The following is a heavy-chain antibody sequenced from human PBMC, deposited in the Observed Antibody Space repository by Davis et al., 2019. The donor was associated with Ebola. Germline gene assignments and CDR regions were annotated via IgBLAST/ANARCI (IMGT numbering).Heavy chain of an antibody. CDR1: GYSFTSYW. D-gene: IGHD2-15*01. CDR3: ARRASGGSGLGGYYYYGMDV. Sequence: GESLKISCKGSGYSFTSYWIGWVRQMPGKGLEWMGIIYPGDSDTRYSPSFQGQVTISADKSISTAYLQWSSLKASDTAMYYCARRASGGSGLGGYYYYGMDVWGQGTTVTVSS. V-gene: IGHV5-51*01. CDR2: IYPGDSDT. J-gene: IGHJ6*02.